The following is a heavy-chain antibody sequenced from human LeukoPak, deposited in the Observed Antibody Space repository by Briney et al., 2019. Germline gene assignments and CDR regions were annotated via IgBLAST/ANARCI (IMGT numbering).Heavy chain of an antibody. J-gene: IGHJ4*02. CDR2: ISSSSSYI. Sequence: GGSLRLSCVVSGFTLNRCWMNWVRQAPGKGLEWVSSISSSSSYIYYADSVKGRFTISRDNAKNSLYLQMNSLRAEDTAVYYCASLGGISGSYTTFDYWGQGTLVTVSS. V-gene: IGHV3-21*01. CDR1: GFTLNRCW. D-gene: IGHD1-26*01. CDR3: ASLGGISGSYTTFDY.